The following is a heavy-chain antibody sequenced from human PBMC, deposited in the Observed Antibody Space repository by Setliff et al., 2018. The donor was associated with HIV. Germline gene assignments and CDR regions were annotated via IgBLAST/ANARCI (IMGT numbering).Heavy chain of an antibody. CDR3: ARGFNYYDSSGDVDY. J-gene: IGHJ4*02. V-gene: IGHV4-34*01. D-gene: IGHD3-22*01. Sequence: ASETLSLTCAVYGGSFSGYYWSWIRQPPGKGLEWIGEINHSGSTNYNPSLKSRVTISVDTSKNQFSLKLSSVTAADTAVYYCARGFNYYDSSGDVDYWGQGTLVTVSS. CDR1: GGSFSGYY. CDR2: INHSGST.